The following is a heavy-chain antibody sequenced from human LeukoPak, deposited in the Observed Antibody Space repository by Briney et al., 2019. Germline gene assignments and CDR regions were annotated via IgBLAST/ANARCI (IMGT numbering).Heavy chain of an antibody. Sequence: SETLSLTCSVSGGSVSSYHWTWVRQVPGKELEWIGYINYSGSTICNPSLDTRVTISVDTAKNQLSLKLTCVTATDTAVYYCASILYGANGFDYWGQGTLVTVSS. CDR1: GGSVSSYH. CDR3: ASILYGANGFDY. D-gene: IGHD4/OR15-4a*01. J-gene: IGHJ4*02. CDR2: INYSGST. V-gene: IGHV4-59*02.